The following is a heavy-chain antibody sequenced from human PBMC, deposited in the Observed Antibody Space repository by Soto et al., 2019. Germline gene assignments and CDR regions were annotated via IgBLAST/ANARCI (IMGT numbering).Heavy chain of an antibody. D-gene: IGHD2-15*01. Sequence: PGGSLRLSCAASGFTFSSYSMGWVRQAPGKGLEWVSTISGSGANTYYTDSVKGRFTISRDNSKNTLYLQMNSLRAEDTAVYYCAKDLRLRYCTGGSCYFRRAFDIWGQGTMVTVSS. CDR2: ISGSGANT. CDR1: GFTFSSYS. CDR3: AKDLRLRYCTGGSCYFRRAFDI. J-gene: IGHJ3*02. V-gene: IGHV3-23*01.